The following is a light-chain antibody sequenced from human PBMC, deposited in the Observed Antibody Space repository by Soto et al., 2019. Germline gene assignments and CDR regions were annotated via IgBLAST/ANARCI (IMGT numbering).Light chain of an antibody. J-gene: IGLJ2*01. Sequence: QSALTQPASVSGSPGQSITISCTGSSSDIGVFNYVSWYQQTPGNAPKIIIFEVTNRPSGVSNRFSGSKSGNTASLTISGLQAEDEADYYCRSFASTYTLLFGGGTKVTVL. CDR2: EVT. CDR3: RSFASTYTLL. V-gene: IGLV2-14*01. CDR1: SSDIGVFNY.